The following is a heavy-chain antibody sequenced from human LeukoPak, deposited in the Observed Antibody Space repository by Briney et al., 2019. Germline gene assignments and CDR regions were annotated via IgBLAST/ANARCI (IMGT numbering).Heavy chain of an antibody. V-gene: IGHV1-2*02. J-gene: IGHJ4*02. CDR3: ARGLRVGATLYFDY. CDR1: GYTFTVYY. Sequence: ASVTVSFKASGYTFTVYYMHWVRQAPGQGLEWMGWINPNSGGTNYAQKFQGRVIMTRDTSISTAYMELSRLRSDDTAVYYCARGLRVGATLYFDYWGQGTLVTVSS. CDR2: INPNSGGT. D-gene: IGHD1-26*01.